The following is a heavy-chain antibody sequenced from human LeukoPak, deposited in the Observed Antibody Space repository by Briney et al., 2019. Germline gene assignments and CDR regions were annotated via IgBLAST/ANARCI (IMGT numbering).Heavy chain of an antibody. J-gene: IGHJ4*02. D-gene: IGHD3-10*01. V-gene: IGHV3-11*05. Sequence: GGSLRLSCAASGFTFGDYYMSWIRQAPGKGLECVSYISTSGYTYHPDSVKGRFTISRDNAKTSLNLQMNSLGAEDTAVYYCARVRYYGSGSYSDHWGQGTLVTVSS. CDR1: GFTFGDYY. CDR2: ISTSGYT. CDR3: ARVRYYGSGSYSDH.